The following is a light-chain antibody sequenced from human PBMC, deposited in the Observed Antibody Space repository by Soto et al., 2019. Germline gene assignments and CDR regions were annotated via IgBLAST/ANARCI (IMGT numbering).Light chain of an antibody. CDR1: QSISSW. CDR3: KQRSNWPRT. V-gene: IGKV1-5*03. J-gene: IGKJ1*01. CDR2: KAS. Sequence: DIQLTQSPSFLSASVGDRVTITCRASQSISSWLAWYQQKPGKAPKLLIYKASSLESGVQSRFSGSGSGTDFTLTISSLEPEDIAVYFCKQRSNWPRTFGQGTKVDIK.